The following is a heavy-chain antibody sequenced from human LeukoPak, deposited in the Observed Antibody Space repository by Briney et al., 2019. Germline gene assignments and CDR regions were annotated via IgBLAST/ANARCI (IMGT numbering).Heavy chain of an antibody. CDR3: ARGGTVTTYLDY. D-gene: IGHD4-17*01. J-gene: IGHJ4*02. CDR1: GFTFSNFA. CDR2: ISYDGSNK. Sequence: GRSLRLSCAASGFTFSNFAMHWVRQAPGKGLEWVAVISYDGSNKYYADSVEGRFTISRDNSKNTLFLQMNSLRAEDTAVYYCARGGTVTTYLDYWGQGTLVTVS. V-gene: IGHV3-30-3*01.